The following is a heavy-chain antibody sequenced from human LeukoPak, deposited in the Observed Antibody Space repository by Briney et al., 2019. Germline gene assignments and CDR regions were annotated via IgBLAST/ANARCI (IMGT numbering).Heavy chain of an antibody. V-gene: IGHV3-21*01. J-gene: IGHJ4*02. D-gene: IGHD1-26*01. Sequence: GGSLRLSCATSGFSFSSTFLNWVRQAPGKGLQYVSSIDTTHYTYYAGSVKGRFTISRDNAKNSLYLQMNNLKAEDTSVYYCTTESSGALDYWGQGTLVTVTS. CDR1: GFSFSSTF. CDR2: IDTTHYT. CDR3: TTESSGALDY.